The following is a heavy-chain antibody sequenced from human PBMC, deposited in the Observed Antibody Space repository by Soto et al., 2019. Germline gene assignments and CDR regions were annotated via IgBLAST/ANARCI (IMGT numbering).Heavy chain of an antibody. D-gene: IGHD2-2*01. CDR1: GDSISSGNYY. CDR2: IYFSGST. J-gene: IGHJ6*02. Sequence: PSETLSLTCTVSGDSISSGNYYWSWIRQHPGKGLEWIGYIYFSGSTYYNPSLKSRVTILLDTSKNRFSLNLSSVTAADTAVYYCARSLVIVPGGAGMPVWAQGTSVTVSS. V-gene: IGHV4-31*03. CDR3: ARSLVIVPGGAGMPV.